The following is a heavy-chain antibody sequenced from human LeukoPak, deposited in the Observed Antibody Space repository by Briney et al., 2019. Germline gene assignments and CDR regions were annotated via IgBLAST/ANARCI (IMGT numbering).Heavy chain of an antibody. Sequence: GGSLRLSCAASGFTFSSYWMHWVRLAPGKGLVRISGINTDGSTTSYADSVKGRFTISRDNANNTLYLQMNSLRAEDTAVYYCARNSGSNRPVDCWGQGTLVAVSS. V-gene: IGHV3-74*01. CDR1: GFTFSSYW. D-gene: IGHD1-26*01. CDR3: ARNSGSNRPVDC. J-gene: IGHJ4*02. CDR2: INTDGSTT.